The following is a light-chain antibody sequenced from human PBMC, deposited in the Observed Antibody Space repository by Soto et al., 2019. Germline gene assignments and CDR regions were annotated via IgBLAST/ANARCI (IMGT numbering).Light chain of an antibody. CDR3: QHYGSPPRMYT. CDR1: QTLTSDY. Sequence: EVVLTQSPDTLSLSPGDRATLSCTTNQTLTSDYLAWYQQKPGQPPRLLIYGASNRATGIPDRFSGSESGTDFTLTISRLEPEDFALYYCQHYGSPPRMYTFGQGTKLEIK. CDR2: GAS. J-gene: IGKJ2*01. V-gene: IGKV3-20*01.